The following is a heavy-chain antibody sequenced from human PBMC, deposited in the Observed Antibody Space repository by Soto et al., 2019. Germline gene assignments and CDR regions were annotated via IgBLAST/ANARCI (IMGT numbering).Heavy chain of an antibody. CDR3: ASDPLTSSSPPPYYYYGMDV. D-gene: IGHD6-6*01. Sequence: QGQLVQSGAEVKKPGSSVNVSCKASGGTFSSYAISWVRQAPGQGLEWMGGIIPIFGTANYAQKFQGRVTITPDESTSTAYMELSSLRSADTAVYYCASDPLTSSSPPPYYYYGMDVWGQGTTVTVSS. J-gene: IGHJ6*02. V-gene: IGHV1-69*01. CDR2: IIPIFGTA. CDR1: GGTFSSYA.